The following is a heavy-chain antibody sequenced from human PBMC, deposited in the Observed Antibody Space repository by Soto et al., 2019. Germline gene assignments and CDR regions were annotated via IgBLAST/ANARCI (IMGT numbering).Heavy chain of an antibody. J-gene: IGHJ4*02. V-gene: IGHV4-34*01. Sequence: QVQLQQWGAGLLKPSETLSLTCAVYGGSFSGYYWSWIRQPPGKGLEWIGEINHSGSTNYNPSLKSRVTISVDTSKNQFSLKLSSVTAADTAVYYCARGAPEYPPIYGDYLFEIRHWGQGTLVTVSS. CDR2: INHSGST. CDR1: GGSFSGYY. CDR3: ARGAPEYPPIYGDYLFEIRH. D-gene: IGHD4-17*01.